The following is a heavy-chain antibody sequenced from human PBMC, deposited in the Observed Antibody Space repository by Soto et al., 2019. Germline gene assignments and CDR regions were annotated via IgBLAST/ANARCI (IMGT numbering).Heavy chain of an antibody. CDR1: GFTFSSYG. CDR3: AKDLRPLTVVTPSYLDY. J-gene: IGHJ4*02. V-gene: IGHV3-30*18. D-gene: IGHD2-21*02. Sequence: GGSLRLSCAASGFTFSSYGMHWVRQAPGKGLEWVAVISYDGSNKYYADSVKGRFTISRDNSKNTLYLQMNSLRAEDTAVYYCAKDLRPLTVVTPSYLDYWGQGTLVTVSS. CDR2: ISYDGSNK.